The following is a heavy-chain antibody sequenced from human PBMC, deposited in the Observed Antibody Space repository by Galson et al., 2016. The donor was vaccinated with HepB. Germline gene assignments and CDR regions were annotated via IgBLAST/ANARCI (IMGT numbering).Heavy chain of an antibody. D-gene: IGHD5/OR15-5a*01. CDR1: GFTFSGHW. V-gene: IGHV3-74*01. J-gene: IGHJ4*02. CDR3: GRGPNMVSRSGDY. CDR2: ISPNGGRK. Sequence: SLRLSCAASGFTFSGHWMHWVRQAPGQGLVWVSSISPNGGRKVYADFVKRRFTISRDNAGNTLFLQMNSLRDDDSAIDFCGRGPNMVSRSGDYRGQGTLVTVSS.